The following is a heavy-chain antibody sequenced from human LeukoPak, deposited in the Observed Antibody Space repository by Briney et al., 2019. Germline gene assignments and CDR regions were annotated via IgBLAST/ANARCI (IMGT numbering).Heavy chain of an antibody. J-gene: IGHJ5*02. V-gene: IGHV2-5*02. CDR2: IYSDDEK. CDR1: GFSLTNRKVG. D-gene: IGHD6-13*01. Sequence: SGPTLVKPTQTLTLTCTFSGFSLTNRKVGVGWIRQPPAKALEWLAFIYSDDEKRYSPSLNSRLTITKDSSKNQVVLTMTNMDPVDTATYYCAHRSLSAAEFSWFDPWGQGTLVTVSS. CDR3: AHRSLSAAEFSWFDP.